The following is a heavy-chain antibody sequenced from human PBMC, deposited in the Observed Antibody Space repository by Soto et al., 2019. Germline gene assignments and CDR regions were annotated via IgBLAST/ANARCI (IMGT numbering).Heavy chain of an antibody. D-gene: IGHD1-26*01. CDR1: GFTFKTHA. CDR2: IADDGNEK. J-gene: IGHJ6*02. Sequence: QVQLVESGGGVVQPGTSLRLSCAASGFTFKTHAMHWVRQAPRKGLECMAVIADDGNEKFYADSVKGRFSISRDNSKNALYLHINTLRNEDTAVYYCGKDVGDYVPYYYGVDVWGQGTTVTVSS. V-gene: IGHV3-30*18. CDR3: GKDVGDYVPYYYGVDV.